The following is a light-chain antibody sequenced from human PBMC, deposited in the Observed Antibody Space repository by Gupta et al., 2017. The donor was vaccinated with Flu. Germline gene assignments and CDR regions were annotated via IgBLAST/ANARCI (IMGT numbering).Light chain of an antibody. CDR2: MGS. J-gene: IGKJ2*01. CDR1: QSLLHSNGYNY. Sequence: VTPGEPASISCRSSQSLLHSNGYNYLDWYLQKPGQSPQLLIYMGSNRASGVPDRFSGSGSGTDFTLKISRVEAEDVGVYYCRQTLQTPYTFGQGTKVDIK. CDR3: RQTLQTPYT. V-gene: IGKV2-28*01.